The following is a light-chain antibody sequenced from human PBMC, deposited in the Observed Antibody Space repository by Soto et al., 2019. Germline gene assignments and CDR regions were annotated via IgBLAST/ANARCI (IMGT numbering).Light chain of an antibody. V-gene: IGKV3-11*01. CDR3: QHRSNWPLT. Sequence: EIVLTQSPATLSLSPGERATLSCRDSQSVSSYLGWYQQKPGQAPRLLIYDASNRATGIPARFSGSGSGTDFTLTISSLEPEDFAVYFCQHRSNWPLTFGGGTKVEIK. CDR2: DAS. CDR1: QSVSSY. J-gene: IGKJ4*01.